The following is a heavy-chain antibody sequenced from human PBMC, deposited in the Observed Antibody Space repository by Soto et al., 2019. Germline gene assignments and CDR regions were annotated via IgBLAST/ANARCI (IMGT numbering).Heavy chain of an antibody. Sequence: GGSLRLSCAASGFTFSSYAMSWVRQAPGKGLEWVSAISGSGGSTYYADSVKGRFTISRDNSKNTLYLQMNSLRAEDTAVYYCAKEARFGELSTFSGYGMDVWGQGTTVTVSS. CDR3: AKEARFGELSTFSGYGMDV. CDR2: ISGSGGST. D-gene: IGHD3-10*01. J-gene: IGHJ6*02. V-gene: IGHV3-23*01. CDR1: GFTFSSYA.